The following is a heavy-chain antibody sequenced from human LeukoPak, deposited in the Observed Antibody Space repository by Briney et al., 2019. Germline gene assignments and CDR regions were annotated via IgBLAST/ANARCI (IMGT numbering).Heavy chain of an antibody. CDR1: GFTFSSYG. J-gene: IGHJ4*02. Sequence: PGGSLRLSCAASGFTFSSYGVSWVRQAPGKGLEWVSAISGSGGSTYYADSVKGRFTVSRDNSKNTLYLQMNSLRAEDTAVYYCAKESKVTTVVTYFDYWGQGTLVTVSS. V-gene: IGHV3-23*01. D-gene: IGHD4-23*01. CDR3: AKESKVTTVVTYFDY. CDR2: ISGSGGST.